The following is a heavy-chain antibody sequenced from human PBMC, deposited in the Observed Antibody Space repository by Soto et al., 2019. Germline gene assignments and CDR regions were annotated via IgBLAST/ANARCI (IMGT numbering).Heavy chain of an antibody. D-gene: IGHD2-15*01. CDR2: ISYDGSNK. CDR1: GFTFSSYA. J-gene: IGHJ6*02. Sequence: QVQLVESGGGVVQPGRSLRLSCAASGFTFSSYAMHWVRQAPGKGLEWVAVISYDGSNKYYADSVKGRFTISRDNSKNTLYLQMNSLRAEDTAVYYCARDMGYCSGGSCYSGGNYYYGMDVWGQGTTVTVSS. V-gene: IGHV3-30-3*01. CDR3: ARDMGYCSGGSCYSGGNYYYGMDV.